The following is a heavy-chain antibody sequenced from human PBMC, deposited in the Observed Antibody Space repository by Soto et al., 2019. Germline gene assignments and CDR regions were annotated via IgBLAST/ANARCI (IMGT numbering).Heavy chain of an antibody. D-gene: IGHD6-13*01. Sequence: GGSLRLSCVASGFTFSNAWMSWVRQAPGKGLEWVGRIKSKTDGGTTDYAAPVKGRFTISRDDSKNTLYLQMNSLKTEDTAVYYCTTDRSSSWYYYFDYWGQGTLVTVSS. J-gene: IGHJ4*02. V-gene: IGHV3-15*01. CDR2: IKSKTDGGTT. CDR3: TTDRSSSWYYYFDY. CDR1: GFTFSNAW.